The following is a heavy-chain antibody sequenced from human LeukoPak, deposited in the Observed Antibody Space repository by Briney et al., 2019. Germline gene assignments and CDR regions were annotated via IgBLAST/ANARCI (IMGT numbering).Heavy chain of an antibody. D-gene: IGHD6-13*01. CDR2: IIPTFGTA. Sequence: ASVKVSCKASGGTFTSYPISWVRQAPGQGLEWMGGIIPTFGTANYAQKFQGRVTITADKSTSTAYLELSSMRSEDTAVYYCARDLIAPAGSDAFDLWGQGTMVTVSS. CDR1: GGTFTSYP. V-gene: IGHV1-69*06. J-gene: IGHJ3*01. CDR3: ARDLIAPAGSDAFDL.